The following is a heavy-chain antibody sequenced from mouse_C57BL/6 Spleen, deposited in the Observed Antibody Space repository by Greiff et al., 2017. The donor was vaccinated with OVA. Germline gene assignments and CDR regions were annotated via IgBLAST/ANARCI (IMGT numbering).Heavy chain of an antibody. CDR2: INYDGSST. J-gene: IGHJ1*03. V-gene: IGHV5-16*01. CDR3: ARVSTMVTTRYFDV. Sequence: EVMLVESEGGLVQPGSSMKLSCTASGFTFSDYYMAWVRQVPEKGLEWVANINYDGSSTYYLDSLKSRFIISRDNAKNILYLQMSSLKSEDTATYYCARVSTMVTTRYFDVWGTGTTVTVSS. D-gene: IGHD2-2*01. CDR1: GFTFSDYY.